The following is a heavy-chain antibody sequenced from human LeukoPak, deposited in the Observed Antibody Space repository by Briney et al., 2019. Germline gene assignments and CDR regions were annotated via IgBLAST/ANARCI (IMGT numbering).Heavy chain of an antibody. CDR2: INHSGGT. V-gene: IGHV4-34*01. J-gene: IGHJ4*02. D-gene: IGHD3-16*02. CDR3: ARLFRDYVWGSYRYSYFDY. Sequence: SETLSLTCAVYGGSFSGYYWSWIRQPPGKGLEWIGEINHSGGTNYNPSLKSRVTISVDTSKNQFSLKLSSVTAADTAVYYCARLFRDYVWGSYRYSYFDYWGQGTLVTVSS. CDR1: GGSFSGYY.